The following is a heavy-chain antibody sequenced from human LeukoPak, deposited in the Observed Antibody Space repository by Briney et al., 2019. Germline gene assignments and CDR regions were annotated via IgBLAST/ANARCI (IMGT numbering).Heavy chain of an antibody. J-gene: IGHJ4*02. CDR2: ISGSAAST. Sequence: GSLRLSCAASGFTFSTSAMSWVRQPPGKGLEWVSAISGSAASTYYPGSVKGRFTISRENAKNSLYLQMNSLRAGDTAVYYCAREGSNGRTFDYWGQGTLVTVSS. CDR3: AREGSNGRTFDY. V-gene: IGHV3-23*01. CDR1: GFTFSTSA. D-gene: IGHD1-14*01.